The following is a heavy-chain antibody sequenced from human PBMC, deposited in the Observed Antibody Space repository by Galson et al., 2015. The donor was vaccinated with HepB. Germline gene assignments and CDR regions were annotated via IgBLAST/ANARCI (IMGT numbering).Heavy chain of an antibody. CDR3: ARPFGSYYAGASPKFITDY. J-gene: IGHJ4*02. D-gene: IGHD1-26*01. CDR2: IYPGDSDT. V-gene: IGHV5-51*01. Sequence: QSGAEVKKPGESLKISCKGSGYSFTSYWIGWVRQMPGKGLEWMGIIYPGDSDTRYSPSFQGQVTISADKSISTAYLQWSSLKASDTAMYYCARPFGSYYAGASPKFITDYWGQGTLVTVSS. CDR1: GYSFTSYW.